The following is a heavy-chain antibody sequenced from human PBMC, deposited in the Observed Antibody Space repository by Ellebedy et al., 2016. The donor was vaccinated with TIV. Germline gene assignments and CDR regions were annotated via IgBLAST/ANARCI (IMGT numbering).Heavy chain of an antibody. D-gene: IGHD3-9*01. CDR2: INPESADT. J-gene: IGHJ4*02. CDR3: VRDPGSFEPHYYFDY. Sequence: AASVKVSCKASGYTFTDYYLHWVRQAPGQGPEWMGWINPESADTNYAQNFQGRVTLTRDTSISTAFMELSSLGSDDTAVYYCVRDPGSFEPHYYFDYWGQGTLVTVSS. V-gene: IGHV1-2*02. CDR1: GYTFTDYY.